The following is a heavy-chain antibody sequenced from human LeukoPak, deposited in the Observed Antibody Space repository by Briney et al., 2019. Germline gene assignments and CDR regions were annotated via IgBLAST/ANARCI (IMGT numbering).Heavy chain of an antibody. V-gene: IGHV3-48*01. CDR1: GFTFSSYS. J-gene: IGHJ4*02. D-gene: IGHD6-19*01. CDR3: ARDQPSSGLDY. Sequence: GGSLRLSCAASGFTFSSYSMNWVRQAPGKGLEWVSYISSSSSTIYYADSVKGRFTISRDNSKNTLYLQMNSLRAEDTAVYYCARDQPSSGLDYWGQGTLVTVSS. CDR2: ISSSSSTI.